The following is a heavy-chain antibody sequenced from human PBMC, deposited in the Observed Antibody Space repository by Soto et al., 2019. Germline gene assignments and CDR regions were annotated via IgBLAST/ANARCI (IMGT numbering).Heavy chain of an antibody. V-gene: IGHV3-15*07. D-gene: IGHD2-2*01. CDR2: IKSKTDGGTT. Sequence: EVQLVESGGGLVKPGGSLRLSCAASGFTFSNAWMNWVRQAPGKGLEWVGRIKSKTDGGTTDYAAPVKGRFTISRDDSKNTLYLQMNSLKTEDTAVYYCATSLHIVVVPAASYYYYGMDVWGQGTTVTVSS. CDR1: GFTFSNAW. J-gene: IGHJ6*02. CDR3: ATSLHIVVVPAASYYYYGMDV.